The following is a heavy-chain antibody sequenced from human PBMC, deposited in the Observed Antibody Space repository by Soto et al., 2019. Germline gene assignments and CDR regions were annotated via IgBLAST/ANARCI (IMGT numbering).Heavy chain of an antibody. CDR1: GFIFKSYA. CDR3: AKVRYTYSPGNDAFDV. V-gene: IGHV3-23*01. J-gene: IGHJ3*01. Sequence: LRLSCTASGFIFKSYAMSWVRQPPGKSLEWVAAISDKANSSYYAEPVRGRFTISRDNSRDTLFLQMHNLRAGDSALYYCAKVRYTYSPGNDAFDVWGRGTVVTVSS. CDR2: ISDKANSS. D-gene: IGHD2-2*02.